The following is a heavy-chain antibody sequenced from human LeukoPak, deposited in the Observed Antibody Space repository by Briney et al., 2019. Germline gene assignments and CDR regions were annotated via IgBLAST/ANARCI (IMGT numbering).Heavy chain of an antibody. Sequence: GGSLRLSCAASGFTFSSYSMNWVRQAPGKGLEWVSYISSSSSTIYYADSVKGRFTISRDNAKNSLYLQMNSLRAEDTAVYYCARVVMANYFDYWGQGALVTVSS. J-gene: IGHJ4*02. V-gene: IGHV3-48*01. CDR1: GFTFSSYS. CDR3: ARVVMANYFDY. CDR2: ISSSSSTI. D-gene: IGHD3-16*01.